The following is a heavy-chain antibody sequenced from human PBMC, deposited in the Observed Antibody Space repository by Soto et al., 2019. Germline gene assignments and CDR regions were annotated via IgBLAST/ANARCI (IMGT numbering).Heavy chain of an antibody. CDR3: ARDQRYSYGYDY. V-gene: IGHV4-59*01. CDR1: GGSISSYY. J-gene: IGHJ4*02. D-gene: IGHD5-18*01. CDR2: IYYSGST. Sequence: KPSETLSLTCTVSGGSISSYYWSWIRQPPGKGLEWIGYIYYSGSTNYNPSLKSRVTISVDTSKNQFSLKLSSVTAADTAVYYCARDQRYSYGYDYWGQGTLVTVSS.